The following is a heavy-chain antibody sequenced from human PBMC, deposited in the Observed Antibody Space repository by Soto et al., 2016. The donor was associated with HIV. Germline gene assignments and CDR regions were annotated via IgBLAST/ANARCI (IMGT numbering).Heavy chain of an antibody. CDR1: GFTFSSYS. D-gene: IGHD2-21*02. V-gene: IGHV3-21*01. CDR3: ARDFSYCGGDCYSPKYFQH. Sequence: EVRLVESGGGLVKPGGSLRLSCAASGFTFSSYSMNWVRQAPGKGLEWVSSISSSSSYIYYADSVKGRFTISRDNAKNSLYLQMNSLRAEDTAVYYCARDFSYCGGDCYSPKYFQHWGQGTLVHRLL. CDR2: ISSSSSYI. J-gene: IGHJ1*01.